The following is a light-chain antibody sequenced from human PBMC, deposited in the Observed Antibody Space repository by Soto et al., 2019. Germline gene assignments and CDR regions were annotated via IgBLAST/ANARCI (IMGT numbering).Light chain of an antibody. CDR3: QQYGSSPPVT. CDR2: GAS. V-gene: IGKV3-20*01. CDR1: QSVSSN. J-gene: IGKJ1*01. Sequence: EKVMTQSPATLSVSPGERATLSCRASQSVSSNLAWFQQKPGQAPRLLIYGASTRATGVPDRFSGSGSGTDFTLTISRLEPEDFAVYYCQQYGSSPPVTFGQGTKVDVK.